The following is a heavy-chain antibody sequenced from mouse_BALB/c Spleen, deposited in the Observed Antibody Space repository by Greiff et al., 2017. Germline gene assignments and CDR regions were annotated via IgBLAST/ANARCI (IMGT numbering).Heavy chain of an antibody. CDR2: ISDGGSYT. Sequence: EVMLVESGGGLVKPGGSLKLSCAASGFTFSDYYMYWVRQTPEKRLEWVATISDGGSYTYYPDSVKGRFTISRDNAKNNLYLQMSSLKSEDTAMYYCARDGVRGPYFDYWGQGTTLTVSS. CDR1: GFTFSDYY. V-gene: IGHV5-4*02. D-gene: IGHD2-14*01. J-gene: IGHJ2*01. CDR3: ARDGVRGPYFDY.